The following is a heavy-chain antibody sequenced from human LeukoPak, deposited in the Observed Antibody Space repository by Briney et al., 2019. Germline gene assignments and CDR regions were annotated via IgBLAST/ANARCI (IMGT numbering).Heavy chain of an antibody. CDR3: ATSPGGYSSENWFDP. V-gene: IGHV4-38-2*02. Sequence: SETLSLTCTVSGYSISSGYYWGWIRQPPGKGLEWIGNIYHSGSTYYNPSLKSRVTISVDTSKNQFSLKLNSVTAADTAVYYCATSPGGYSSENWFDPWGQGTLVTASS. D-gene: IGHD6-19*01. CDR1: GYSISSGYY. CDR2: IYHSGST. J-gene: IGHJ5*02.